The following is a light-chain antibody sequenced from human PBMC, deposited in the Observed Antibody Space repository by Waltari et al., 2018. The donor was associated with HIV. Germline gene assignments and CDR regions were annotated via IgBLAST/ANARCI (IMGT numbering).Light chain of an antibody. V-gene: IGKV1-39*01. Sequence: DIQLTQYPSSLSASVGDRVTIACRASQTISTYLNWYQQKPGKAPKLLISAASSLQSGVPSRFSGSASGTDFTLTINSLQPEDYATYYCQQSYSSPLTFGPGTKVDIK. J-gene: IGKJ3*01. CDR2: AAS. CDR1: QTISTY. CDR3: QQSYSSPLT.